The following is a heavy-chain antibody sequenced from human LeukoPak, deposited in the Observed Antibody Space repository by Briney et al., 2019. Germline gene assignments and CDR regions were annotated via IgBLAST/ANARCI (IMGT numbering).Heavy chain of an antibody. CDR3: ARLIPATGIDF. CDR2: ITDSGGNT. Sequence: GGSLRLSCAAYGFSFSSYAMSWVRQAPGKGLEWVSSITDSGGNTYDADSVKGRFTISRDNSKNTLYLQMNSLRAEDTALYYCARLIPATGIDFWGQGTLVTVSS. CDR1: GFSFSSYA. J-gene: IGHJ4*02. V-gene: IGHV3-23*01. D-gene: IGHD6-13*01.